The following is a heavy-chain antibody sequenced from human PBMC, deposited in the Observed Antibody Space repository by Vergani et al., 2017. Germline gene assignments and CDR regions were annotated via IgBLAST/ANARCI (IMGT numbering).Heavy chain of an antibody. J-gene: IGHJ4*02. D-gene: IGHD3-9*01. V-gene: IGHV4-34*02. Sequence: QVQLQQWGAGLVKPSETLSLTCVVHGGSLSGSHWSWIRQPPGKGLEWIGEINHSGSANYNPSLQSRVTISIDTSKNQFSLRLFSVTAADTAVYYCARAGIWLPNNWGQGTLVTVS. CDR2: INHSGSA. CDR1: GGSLSGSH. CDR3: ARAGIWLPNN.